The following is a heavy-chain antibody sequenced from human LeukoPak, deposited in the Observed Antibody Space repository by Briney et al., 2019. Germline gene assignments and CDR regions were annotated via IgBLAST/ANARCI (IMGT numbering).Heavy chain of an antibody. D-gene: IGHD3-16*01. Sequence: RGSLRLSCAASGVTFSGYWLTWVRQAPGKGLEYVANIKQDGSERNYVDSVKGRFTISRDNAKNSLYLQMNSLRVEDTAVHYCAREARGGDARGQGTLVTVSS. CDR1: GVTFSGYW. CDR2: IKQDGSER. J-gene: IGHJ4*02. CDR3: AREARGGDA. V-gene: IGHV3-7*03.